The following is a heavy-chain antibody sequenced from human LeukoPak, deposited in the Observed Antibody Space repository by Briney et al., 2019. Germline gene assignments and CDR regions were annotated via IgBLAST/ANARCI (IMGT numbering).Heavy chain of an antibody. D-gene: IGHD6-19*01. Sequence: FQGRVTITRDTSASTAYMELSSLRSEDTAVYYCARDQGVAVAGRNRYFDLWGRGTLVTVSS. CDR3: ARDQGVAVAGRNRYFDL. V-gene: IGHV1-3*01. J-gene: IGHJ2*01.